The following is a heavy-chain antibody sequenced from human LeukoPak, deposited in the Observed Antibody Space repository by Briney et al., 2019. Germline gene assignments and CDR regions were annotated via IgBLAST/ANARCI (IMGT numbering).Heavy chain of an antibody. CDR1: GFTFRSHA. J-gene: IGHJ4*02. V-gene: IGHV3-23*01. Sequence: GGSLRLSCVGSGFTFRSHAMSWVHQAPEKGLEFVSGIYENGGTTYYADSVKGRFSISRDNSKNTLYLQMDSLRGEDTAVYYCAKDFRIGYSAHFDYWGQGALVTVSS. D-gene: IGHD2-21*01. CDR3: AKDFRIGYSAHFDY. CDR2: IYENGGTT.